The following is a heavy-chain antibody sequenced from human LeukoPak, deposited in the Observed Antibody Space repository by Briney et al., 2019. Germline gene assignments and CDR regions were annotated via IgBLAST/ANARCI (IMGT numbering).Heavy chain of an antibody. CDR3: ARRALVGTEVLMDY. CDR1: GGSISSYY. D-gene: IGHD1-7*01. J-gene: IGHJ4*02. CDR2: IYYSGST. V-gene: IGHV4-59*08. Sequence: SETLSLTCTVSGGSISSYYWSWIRQPPGKGLEWIGYIYYSGSTNYNPSLKSRVTISVDTSKNQFSLKLSSVTAADTAVYYCARRALVGTEVLMDYWGQGTLVTVSS.